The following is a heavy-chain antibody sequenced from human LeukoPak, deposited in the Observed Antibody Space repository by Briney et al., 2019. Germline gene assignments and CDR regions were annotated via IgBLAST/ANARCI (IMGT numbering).Heavy chain of an antibody. J-gene: IGHJ4*02. V-gene: IGHV3-48*02. CDR2: ISSSSSAI. CDR3: ARDPSSLRDSFDY. Sequence: GGSLRLSCAASGVTFSSYAMNWVRQAPGKGLEWVSYISSSSSAIYYADSVKGRFTISRDNAKNSLYLQMNSLRDEDTAVYYCARDPSSLRDSFDYWGQGTLVTVSS. CDR1: GVTFSSYA.